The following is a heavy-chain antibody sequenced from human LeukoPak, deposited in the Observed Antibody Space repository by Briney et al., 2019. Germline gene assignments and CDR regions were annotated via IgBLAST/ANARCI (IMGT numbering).Heavy chain of an antibody. V-gene: IGHV3-9*01. CDR1: GFTFDDYA. CDR3: AKDSSYYYYYMDV. D-gene: IGHD6-6*01. CDR2: ISWNSGSI. J-gene: IGHJ6*03. Sequence: GGSLRLSCAASGFTFDDYAMHWVRQAPGKGLEWVSGISWNSGSIGYADSVKGRFTISRDNAKNSLYLQMNSLRAEDTALYYCAKDSSYYYYYMDVWGKGTTVTISS.